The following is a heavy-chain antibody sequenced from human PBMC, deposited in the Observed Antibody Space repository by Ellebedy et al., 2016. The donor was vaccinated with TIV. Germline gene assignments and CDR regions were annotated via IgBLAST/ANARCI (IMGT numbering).Heavy chain of an antibody. Sequence: GESLKISXQASGYSFANYWIGWVRQKPGKGLEWMGVMYPRDSDIRYSPSFEGHVTISADTSISTAYLQWTSPKASDSAMYYCATYGGLDVWGKGTTVTVSS. V-gene: IGHV5-51*01. CDR1: GYSFANYW. CDR2: MYPRDSDI. J-gene: IGHJ6*04. D-gene: IGHD2-21*01. CDR3: ATYGGLDV.